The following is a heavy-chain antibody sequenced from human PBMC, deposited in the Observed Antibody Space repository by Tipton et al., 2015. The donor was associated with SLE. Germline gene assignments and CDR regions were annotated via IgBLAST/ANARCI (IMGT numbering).Heavy chain of an antibody. Sequence: SLRLSCAASGFTFSSYSMNWVRQAPGKGLEWVSSISSSSSYIYYADSVKGRFTISRDNAKNSLYLQMNSLRAEDTAVYYCAKGDFGVVIIYYYYYMDVWGKGTTVTVSS. J-gene: IGHJ6*03. V-gene: IGHV3-21*04. CDR3: AKGDFGVVIIYYYYYMDV. CDR1: GFTFSSYS. D-gene: IGHD3-3*01. CDR2: ISSSSSYI.